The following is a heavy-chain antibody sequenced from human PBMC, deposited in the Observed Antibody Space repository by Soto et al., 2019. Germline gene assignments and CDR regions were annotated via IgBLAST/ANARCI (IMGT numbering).Heavy chain of an antibody. CDR2: ISYDGSNK. D-gene: IGHD1-26*01. CDR3: ARGRELLRLFDY. V-gene: IGHV3-30-3*01. Sequence: QVRLVESGGGVVQPGRSLRLSCAASGFTFSSYAMHWVRQAPGKGLEWVAVISYDGSNKYYADSVKGRFTISRDNSKNTLYLQMNSLRAEDTAVYYCARGRELLRLFDYWGQGTLVTVSS. J-gene: IGHJ4*02. CDR1: GFTFSSYA.